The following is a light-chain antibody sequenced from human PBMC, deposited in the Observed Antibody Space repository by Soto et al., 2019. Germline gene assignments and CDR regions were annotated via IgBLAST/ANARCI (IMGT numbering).Light chain of an antibody. CDR1: QSVSSSSY. J-gene: IGKJ2*01. CDR2: GAS. V-gene: IGKV3-20*01. CDR3: RQYGSSPSYT. Sequence: EIVLTQSPGTLSLSPGERATLSCRASQSVSSSSYLAWYQQKPGQAPRLLIYGASSRATGIPDRFSGSGSATDFTLTIIRLEPEDFAVYYCRQYGSSPSYTFGQETKLEIK.